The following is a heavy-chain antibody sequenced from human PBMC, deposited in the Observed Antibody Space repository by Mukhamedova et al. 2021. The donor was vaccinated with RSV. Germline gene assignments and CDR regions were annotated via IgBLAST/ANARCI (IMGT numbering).Heavy chain of an antibody. CDR3: AGRLAPDY. CDR2: ISSSSSYI. D-gene: IGHD3-9*01. Sequence: NYTMNWVRQAPGKGLEWVSSISSSSSYIYYADSVKGRFTISRDNAKNSLYLQMNSLRAEDTALYYCAGRLAPDYWGLGILVTGSS. V-gene: IGHV3-21*06. CDR1: NYT. J-gene: IGHJ4*02.